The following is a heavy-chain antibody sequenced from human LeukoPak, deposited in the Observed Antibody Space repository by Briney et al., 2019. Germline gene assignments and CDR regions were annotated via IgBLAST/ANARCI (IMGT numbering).Heavy chain of an antibody. CDR3: ARRRRDAFDV. J-gene: IGHJ3*01. CDR2: IWPDDSDT. CDR1: GYSLTSYW. Sequence: GESLKISCKGSGYSLTSYWIAWVRQMPGKGLECMGIIWPDDSDTRYSPSFRGQVTISADKSISTAFLQWNSLKASDTAMYYCARRRRDAFDVWGQGTMVTVSS. V-gene: IGHV5-51*01.